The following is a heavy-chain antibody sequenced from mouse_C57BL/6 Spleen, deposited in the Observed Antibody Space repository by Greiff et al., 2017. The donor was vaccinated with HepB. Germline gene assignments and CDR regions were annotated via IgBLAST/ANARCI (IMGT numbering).Heavy chain of an antibody. CDR2: INPNNGGT. V-gene: IGHV1-26*01. D-gene: IGHD2-4*01. J-gene: IGHJ2*01. CDR3: ARSGYYDYDARGLDY. Sequence: EVQLQQSGPELVKPGASVKISCKASGYTFTDYYMNWVKQSHGKSLEWIGDINPNNGGTSYNQKFKGKATLTVDKSSSTAYMELRSLTSEDSAVYYCARSGYYDYDARGLDYWGQGTTLTVSS. CDR1: GYTFTDYY.